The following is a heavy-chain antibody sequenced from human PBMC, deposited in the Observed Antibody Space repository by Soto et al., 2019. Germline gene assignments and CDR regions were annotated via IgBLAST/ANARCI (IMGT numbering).Heavy chain of an antibody. J-gene: IGHJ6*02. CDR3: AKVWGGYCSGGTCYSPYYYYGMDV. Sequence: PVGSLRLSWAASGFTFSSYGMTWVRQAPGRGLEWVSCIRGSGVYTYSADSVKGRFTLSRDSSKNTLYLQMNSLRAEDPAVHYCAKVWGGYCSGGTCYSPYYYYGMDVWGQGTTVTVSS. V-gene: IGHV3-23*01. D-gene: IGHD2-15*01. CDR1: GFTFSSYG. CDR2: IRGSGVYT.